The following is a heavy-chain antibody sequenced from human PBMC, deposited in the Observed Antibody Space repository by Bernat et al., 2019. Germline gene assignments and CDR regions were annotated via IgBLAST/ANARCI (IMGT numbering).Heavy chain of an antibody. CDR3: ARGALATVTTRPYEAFDI. CDR2: INPSGGST. CDR1: GYTFTSYY. D-gene: IGHD4-17*01. J-gene: IGHJ3*02. Sequence: QVQLVQSGAEVKKPGASVKVSCKASGYTFTSYYMHWVRPAPGQGLEWMGIINPSGGSTSYAQKFQGRVTMTRDTATSAVYMEMSSLRSEDTAVYYCARGALATVTTRPYEAFDIGGQGTMVTVSS. V-gene: IGHV1-46*03.